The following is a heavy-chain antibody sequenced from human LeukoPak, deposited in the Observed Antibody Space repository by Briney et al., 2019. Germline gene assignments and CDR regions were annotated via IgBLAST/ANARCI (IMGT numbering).Heavy chain of an antibody. V-gene: IGHV1-18*01. CDR1: GYNLSNYG. Sequence: GASVKVSCKASGYNLSNYGVSWVRQAPGQGLEWVGWISAYNGNTNYVQKFQDKVIMTTDTSTNTAYMELRSLTTDDTAVYYCARRVGFYGSGKTMGGWFGPWGPGSLVTVSS. J-gene: IGHJ5*02. CDR3: ARRVGFYGSGKTMGGWFGP. D-gene: IGHD3-10*01. CDR2: ISAYNGNT.